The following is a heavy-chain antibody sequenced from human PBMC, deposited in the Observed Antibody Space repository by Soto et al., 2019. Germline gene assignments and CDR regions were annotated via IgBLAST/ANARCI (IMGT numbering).Heavy chain of an antibody. CDR1: GFTFSSYG. Sequence: GGSLRLSCAASGFTFSSYGMHWVRQAPGKGLEWVAVISYDGSNKYYADSVKGRFTISRDNSKNTLYLQMNSLRAEDTAVYYCAKGFDRQWELSFYYYYGMDVWGQGTTVTVSS. J-gene: IGHJ6*02. CDR3: AKGFDRQWELSFYYYYGMDV. D-gene: IGHD1-26*01. V-gene: IGHV3-30*18. CDR2: ISYDGSNK.